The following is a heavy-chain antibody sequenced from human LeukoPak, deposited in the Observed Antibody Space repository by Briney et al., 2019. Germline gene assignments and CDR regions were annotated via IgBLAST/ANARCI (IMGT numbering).Heavy chain of an antibody. CDR1: GGSISSYY. J-gene: IGHJ5*02. V-gene: IGHV4-59*01. CDR2: VYYSGST. D-gene: IGHD3-16*01. Sequence: SETLSLTCTVSGGSISSYYWSWIRRPPGKGLEWIGYVYYSGSTNYNPSLKSRVTISVDTSKNQFSLKLSSVTAADTAVYYCAGAFYDWDWFDPWGQGTLVTVSS. CDR3: AGAFYDWDWFDP.